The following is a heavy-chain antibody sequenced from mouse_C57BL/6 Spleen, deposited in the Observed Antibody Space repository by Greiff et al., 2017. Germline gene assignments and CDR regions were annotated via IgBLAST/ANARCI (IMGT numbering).Heavy chain of an antibody. CDR1: GYAFSSSW. CDR2: IYPGDGDT. V-gene: IGHV1-82*01. Sequence: VQLQQSGPELVKPGASVKISCKASGYAFSSSWMNWVKQRPGKGLEWIGRIYPGDGDTNYNGKFKGKATLTADKSSSTAYMQLSSLTSEDSAVYFCARSGGRPLDYWGQGTTLTVSS. D-gene: IGHD1-1*02. CDR3: ARSGGRPLDY. J-gene: IGHJ2*01.